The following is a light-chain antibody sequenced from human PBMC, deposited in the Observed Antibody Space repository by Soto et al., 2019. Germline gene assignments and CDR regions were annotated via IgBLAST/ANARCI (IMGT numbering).Light chain of an antibody. CDR1: QTISSW. CDR3: QHYNSYSEA. J-gene: IGKJ1*01. CDR2: KAS. Sequence: DIQMAQSPSTLSGSVGDRVTITRRASQTISSWLAWYQQKPGKAHKLLIYKASTLKSGVPSRFSGSGSGTEFTLTISSLQPDDFATYYCQHYNSYSEAFGQGTKGDIK. V-gene: IGKV1-5*03.